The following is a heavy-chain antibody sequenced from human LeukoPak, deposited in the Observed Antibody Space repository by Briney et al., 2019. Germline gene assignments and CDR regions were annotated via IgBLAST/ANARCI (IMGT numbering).Heavy chain of an antibody. CDR2: ISWNSDSI. V-gene: IGHV3-9*01. CDR3: AKAPSHYDFWSGYYYFDY. D-gene: IGHD3-3*01. CDR1: GFTFDDYA. Sequence: GGSLRLSCAASGFTFDDYAMHWVRQAPGKGLEWVSGISWNSDSIGYADSVKGRFTISRDNAKNSLYLQMNSLRAEDTALYYCAKAPSHYDFWSGYYYFDYWGQGTLVTVSS. J-gene: IGHJ4*02.